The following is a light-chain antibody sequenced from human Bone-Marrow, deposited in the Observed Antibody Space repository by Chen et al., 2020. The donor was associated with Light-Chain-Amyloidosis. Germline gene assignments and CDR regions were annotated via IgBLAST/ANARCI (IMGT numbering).Light chain of an antibody. V-gene: IGLV7-43*01. CDR3: LLYDGGVQGM. J-gene: IGLJ3*02. CDR2: STT. Sequence: QTVVTQEPSLTVPPGGTVTLTCPSSTGPVTSGNYPTWLQQRPGQAPRTLIYSTTQKYSWTPARFSGSLLGGKAALTLSGVQPEDEADYYCLLYDGGVQGMFGGGTKLTVL. CDR1: TGPVTSGNY.